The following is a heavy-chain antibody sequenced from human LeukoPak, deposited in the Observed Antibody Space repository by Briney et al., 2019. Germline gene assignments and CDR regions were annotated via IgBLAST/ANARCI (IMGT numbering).Heavy chain of an antibody. Sequence: GGSLRLSCAASGFTFSSYSMNWVRQAPGKGLEWVSSISSSSSYIYYADSVKGRFTISRDNAKNSLYLQMSSLRAEDTAVYYCARGGPLLWFGELLNYYGMDVWGQGTTVTVSS. J-gene: IGHJ6*02. CDR1: GFTFSSYS. V-gene: IGHV3-21*01. D-gene: IGHD3-10*01. CDR2: ISSSSSYI. CDR3: ARGGPLLWFGELLNYYGMDV.